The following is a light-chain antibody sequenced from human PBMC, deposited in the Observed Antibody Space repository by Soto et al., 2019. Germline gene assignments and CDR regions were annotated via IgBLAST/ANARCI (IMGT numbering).Light chain of an antibody. J-gene: IGKJ1*01. CDR3: QQYNTYPWT. V-gene: IGKV1-5*03. Sequence: DIQITQSPSTLSASVGDRVTITCRASQSLTSGLAWYQQKPGKAPKLLIYKASSLESGVPSRFSGSGSGTEFTLTISSLQPDDFATYYCQQYNTYPWTFGQGTKVEIK. CDR2: KAS. CDR1: QSLTSG.